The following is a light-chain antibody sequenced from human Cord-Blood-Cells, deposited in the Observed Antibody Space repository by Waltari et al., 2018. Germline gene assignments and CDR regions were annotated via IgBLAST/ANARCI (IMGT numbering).Light chain of an antibody. J-gene: IGLJ3*02. CDR2: DVS. CDR3: SSYTSSSTRV. CDR1: SSDVGGYNY. V-gene: IGLV2-14*01. Sequence: QSALTPTASVSGSPGQSITISCPGTSSDVGGYNYVSWYQQHPGKAPKLMIYDVSNRPSGVSNRFSGSKSGNTASLTISGLQAEDEADYYCSSYTSSSTRVFGGGTKLTVL.